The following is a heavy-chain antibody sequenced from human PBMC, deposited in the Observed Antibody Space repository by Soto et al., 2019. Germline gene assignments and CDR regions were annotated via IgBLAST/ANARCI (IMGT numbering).Heavy chain of an antibody. Sequence: EVQLVESGGGLVQPGGSLKLSCAASGFTFSGSAMHWVRQASGKRLEWVGHIRSKANSYATAYAASMKGRFTISRDDSKNTAYLQMNSMIIEDTAVDYCARLFALGDAFAMWGRGTMVTVSS. J-gene: IGHJ3*02. V-gene: IGHV3-73*01. CDR2: IRSKANSYAT. CDR1: GFTFSGSA. CDR3: ARLFALGDAFAM.